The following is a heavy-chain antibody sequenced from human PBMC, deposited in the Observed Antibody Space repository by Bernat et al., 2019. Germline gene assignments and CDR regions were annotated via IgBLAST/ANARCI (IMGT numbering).Heavy chain of an antibody. CDR1: GGSISSGGYF. D-gene: IGHD2-21*02. J-gene: IGHJ6*02. V-gene: IGHV4-30-4*08. Sequence: QVQLQESGPGLVKPSQTLSLTCTVSGGSISSGGYFWSWIRQHPGKGLEWIGYIYYSGSTYYNPSLKSRVTISVDTSKNQFSLKLSSVTAADTAVYYCGVVVTAIRRGYYGMDVWGQGTTVTVSS. CDR3: GVVVTAIRRGYYGMDV. CDR2: IYYSGST.